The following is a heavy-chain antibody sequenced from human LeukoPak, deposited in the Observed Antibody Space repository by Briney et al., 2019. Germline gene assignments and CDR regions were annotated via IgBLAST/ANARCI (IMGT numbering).Heavy chain of an antibody. V-gene: IGHV3-48*01. CDR1: GFTFSSYN. D-gene: IGHD3-10*01. J-gene: IGHJ4*02. Sequence: GGSLRLSCAASGFTFSSYNMNWVRRAPGKGLEWVSYISSSSRTIYYADSVKGRFTISRDNAKNSLYLQMNSLRAEDAAVYYCARRWYYYGSGTGPFDYWGQGTLVTVSS. CDR3: ARRWYYYGSGTGPFDY. CDR2: ISSSSRTI.